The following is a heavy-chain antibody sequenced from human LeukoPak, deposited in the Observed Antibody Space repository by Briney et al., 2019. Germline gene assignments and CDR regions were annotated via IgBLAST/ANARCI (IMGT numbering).Heavy chain of an antibody. Sequence: GGSLRLSCAASGFTFSSYEMNWVRQAPGKGLEWVSYISSSGTTIYYADSVKGRFTISRDNAKNSLYLQMNSLRAEDTAVYYCACTSRPIDAWGQGTLVTVSS. CDR1: GFTFSSYE. V-gene: IGHV3-48*03. CDR2: ISSSGTTI. D-gene: IGHD2-8*01. J-gene: IGHJ5*02. CDR3: ACTSRPIDA.